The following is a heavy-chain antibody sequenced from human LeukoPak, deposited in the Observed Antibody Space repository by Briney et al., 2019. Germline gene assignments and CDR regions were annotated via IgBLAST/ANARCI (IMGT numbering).Heavy chain of an antibody. J-gene: IGHJ6*02. CDR2: IGTAGDT. D-gene: IGHD3-3*01. V-gene: IGHV3-13*01. CDR1: GFTFSSYD. CDR3: ARGRAYYDFWSGYYTLAPYYYYGMDV. Sequence: GGSLRLSCAASGFTFSSYDMHWVRHATGKGLEWVSAIGTAGDTYYPGSVKGRFTISRENAKNSLYLQMNSLRAGDTAVYYCARGRAYYDFWSGYYTLAPYYYYGMDVWGQGTTVTVSS.